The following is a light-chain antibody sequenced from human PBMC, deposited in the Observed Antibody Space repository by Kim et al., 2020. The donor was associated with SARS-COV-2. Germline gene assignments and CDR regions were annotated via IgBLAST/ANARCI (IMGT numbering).Light chain of an antibody. CDR2: LNRDGSH. CDR3: QTWGTGIWV. V-gene: IGLV4-69*01. Sequence: QPVLTQSPSASASLGASVKLTCTLSSGHSSYAIAWHQQQPEKGPRYLMKLNRDGSHTKGDGIPDRFSGSSSGAERYLTISSLQSVDEADYYCQTWGTGIWVFGGGTKLTVL. J-gene: IGLJ3*02. CDR1: SGHSSYA.